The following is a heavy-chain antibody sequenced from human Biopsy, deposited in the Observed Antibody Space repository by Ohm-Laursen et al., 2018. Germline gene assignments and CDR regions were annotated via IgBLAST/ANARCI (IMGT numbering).Heavy chain of an antibody. CDR3: ARDPLNGHKHFDY. D-gene: IGHD2-8*01. CDR2: INCKTGAT. J-gene: IGHJ4*02. V-gene: IGHV1-2*02. CDR1: SYTFTDYN. Sequence: EASVKVSCKASSYTFTDYNIHWMRQAPGQGLEWLGYINCKTGATNYAQKFQGTVTMTRDTSISTAYLALGSLRSADTVIYYCARDPLNGHKHFDYWGQGSLVTVSS.